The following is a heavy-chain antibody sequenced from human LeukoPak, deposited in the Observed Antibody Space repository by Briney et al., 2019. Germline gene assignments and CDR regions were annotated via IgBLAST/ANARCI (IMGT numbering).Heavy chain of an antibody. Sequence: GGSLRLSCAASGFTFSDYHMTWIRQAPGKGLEWVSYISGSSIYTRYADSVKGRFTISRDNAKNSLYLQMNSLRAEDTAVYHCARSSYTSGSSYFDYWGQGTQVTVSS. J-gene: IGHJ4*02. CDR3: ARSSYTSGSSYFDY. V-gene: IGHV3-11*03. CDR2: ISGSSIYT. CDR1: GFTFSDYH. D-gene: IGHD3-10*01.